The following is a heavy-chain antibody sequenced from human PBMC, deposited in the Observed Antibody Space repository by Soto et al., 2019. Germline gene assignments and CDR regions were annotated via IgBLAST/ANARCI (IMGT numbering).Heavy chain of an antibody. J-gene: IGHJ4*02. CDR2: IYYSGST. V-gene: IGHV4-31*03. CDR3: ARVRGVHSAYFDY. Sequence: SETLSLTCTVSGGSISSGGYYWSWIRQHPGKGLEWIGYIYYSGSTYYNPSLKSRVTISVDTSKNQFSLKLSSVTAADTAVYYCARVRGVHSAYFDYWGQGTLVTVSS. D-gene: IGHD3-10*01. CDR1: GGSISSGGYY.